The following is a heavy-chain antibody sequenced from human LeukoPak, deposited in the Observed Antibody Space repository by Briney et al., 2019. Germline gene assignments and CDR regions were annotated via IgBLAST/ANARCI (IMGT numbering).Heavy chain of an antibody. Sequence: ASVKVSCKASEYTFTSYDINWVRQATGQGLEWMGWMNPNSGNTGYAQKFQGRVTMTRVTSISTAYMELNNLTSEDTAVYYCARGSWGEIAGRKSFEFWGQGALVTVSS. CDR3: ARGSWGEIAGRKSFEF. CDR1: EYTFTSYD. D-gene: IGHD6-6*01. V-gene: IGHV1-8*01. CDR2: MNPNSGNT. J-gene: IGHJ4*02.